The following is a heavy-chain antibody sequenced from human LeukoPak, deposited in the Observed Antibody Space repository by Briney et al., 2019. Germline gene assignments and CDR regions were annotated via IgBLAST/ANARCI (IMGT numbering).Heavy chain of an antibody. V-gene: IGHV4-30-4*01. D-gene: IGHD2-2*01. CDR3: ARDYRNQLRWFDP. J-gene: IGHJ5*02. Sequence: SETLSLTCTVSGGSISSGDYYWSWIRQPPGKGLEWIGYIYYSGSTYYNPSLKSRVTISVGTSKNQFSLKLSSVTAADTAVYYCARDYRNQLRWFDPWGQGTLVTVSS. CDR2: IYYSGST. CDR1: GGSISSGDYY.